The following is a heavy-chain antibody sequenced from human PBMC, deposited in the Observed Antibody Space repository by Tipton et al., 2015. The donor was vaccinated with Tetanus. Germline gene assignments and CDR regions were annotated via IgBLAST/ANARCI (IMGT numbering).Heavy chain of an antibody. Sequence: TLSLTCTVSGGSISSSSYYWGWIRQPPGKGLEWIGSIYYSGSTYYNPSLKSRVTISVDTSKNQFSLKLSSVTAADTAVYYCARGNAVYDSSGLDYWGQGTLVTVSS. CDR3: ARGNAVYDSSGLDY. J-gene: IGHJ4*02. V-gene: IGHV4-39*07. CDR2: IYYSGST. CDR1: GGSISSSSYY. D-gene: IGHD3-22*01.